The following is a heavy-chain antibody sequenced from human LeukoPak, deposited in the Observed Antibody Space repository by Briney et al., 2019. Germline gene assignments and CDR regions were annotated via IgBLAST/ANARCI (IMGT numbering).Heavy chain of an antibody. J-gene: IGHJ3*02. CDR3: ASLYCGGDCYPWGAFGI. V-gene: IGHV1-18*01. D-gene: IGHD2-21*02. Sequence: ASVKVSCKASGYTFTIYGIGWVRQAPGQGLEWMGWISAYTGNTNYAQKFQGRVTMTTDTSTSTAYMELRSLRSDDTAVYYCASLYCGGDCYPWGAFGIWGQGTMVTVSS. CDR1: GYTFTIYG. CDR2: ISAYTGNT.